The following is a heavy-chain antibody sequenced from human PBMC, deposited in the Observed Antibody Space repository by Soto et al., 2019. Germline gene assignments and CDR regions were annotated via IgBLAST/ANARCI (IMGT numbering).Heavy chain of an antibody. CDR3: ARDSGGMDV. CDR1: GYTFTSYD. CDR2: MNPNSGNT. Sequence: AASVKVSCKASGYTFTSYDINWVRQATGQGLEWMGWMNPNSGNTGYSQKFQGRVTITRDTSASTAYMELSSLRSEDTAVYYCARDSGGMDVWGQGTTVTVSS. J-gene: IGHJ6*02. V-gene: IGHV1-8*01.